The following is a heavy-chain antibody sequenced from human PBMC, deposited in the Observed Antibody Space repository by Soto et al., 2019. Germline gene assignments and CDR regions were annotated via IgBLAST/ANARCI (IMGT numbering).Heavy chain of an antibody. CDR1: GYTFTSYG. V-gene: IGHV1-18*04. Sequence: ASVKVSCKASGYTFTSYGISWVRQAPGQGLEWMGWISAYNGNTNYAQKLQGRVTMTTDTSTSTAYMELRSLRSDDTAVYYCARVRSIAVAGTQPGYRFDPWGQGTLVTVSS. J-gene: IGHJ5*02. CDR3: ARVRSIAVAGTQPGYRFDP. D-gene: IGHD6-19*01. CDR2: ISAYNGNT.